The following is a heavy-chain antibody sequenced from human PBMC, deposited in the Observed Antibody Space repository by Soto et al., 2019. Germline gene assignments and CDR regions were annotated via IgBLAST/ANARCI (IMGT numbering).Heavy chain of an antibody. J-gene: IGHJ4*02. CDR1: GYTFTSYA. Sequence: QVQLVQSGAEVKKPGASVKVSCKASGYTFTSYAMHWVRQAPGQRLEWMGWINAGNGNTKYSQKFQGRVTITRDTSASTAYMELSSLRSEDTAVYYCARDGIVATISRPFDYWGQGTLVTVSS. CDR3: ARDGIVATISRPFDY. D-gene: IGHD5-12*01. V-gene: IGHV1-3*01. CDR2: INAGNGNT.